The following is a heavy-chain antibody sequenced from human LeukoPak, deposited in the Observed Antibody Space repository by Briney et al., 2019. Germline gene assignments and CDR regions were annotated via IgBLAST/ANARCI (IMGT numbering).Heavy chain of an antibody. CDR1: GGTFSSYA. J-gene: IGHJ5*02. Sequence: GASVKVSCKASGGTFSSYAISWVRQAPGQGLEWMGRIIPIFGTANYAQKFQGRVTITTDESTSTAYMELSSLRSEDTAVYYCARDPHMERGLDPWGQGTLVTVSS. CDR2: IIPIFGTA. V-gene: IGHV1-69*05. D-gene: IGHD2-21*01. CDR3: ARDPHMERGLDP.